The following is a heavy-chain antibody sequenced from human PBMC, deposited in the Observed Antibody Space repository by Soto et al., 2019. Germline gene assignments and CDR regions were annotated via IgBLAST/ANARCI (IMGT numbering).Heavy chain of an antibody. Sequence: ETLSLTCAVSGYSISSGYYWGWIRQPPGKGLEWIGSIHHSGSTYYNPSLKSRVTISVDTSKNQFSLKLSSVTAADTAVYYCARDQGAYYDILTGYPPDYYYYGMDVWGQGTTVTVSS. CDR1: GYSISSGYY. V-gene: IGHV4-38-2*02. J-gene: IGHJ6*02. D-gene: IGHD3-9*01. CDR3: ARDQGAYYDILTGYPPDYYYYGMDV. CDR2: IHHSGST.